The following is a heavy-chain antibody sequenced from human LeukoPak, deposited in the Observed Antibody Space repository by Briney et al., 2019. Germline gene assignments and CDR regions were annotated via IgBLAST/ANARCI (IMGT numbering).Heavy chain of an antibody. J-gene: IGHJ1*01. Sequence: PGGSLRLSCAASGFTFSSYAMSWVRQAPGKGLEWVSAISGSGGSTYYADSVKGRFTISRDNSKNTLYLQMNSLRAEDTAVYYCAKHPGQRGSGSYLPLYFQHWGQGTLVTVSS. CDR2: ISGSGGST. CDR3: AKHPGQRGSGSYLPLYFQH. V-gene: IGHV3-23*01. D-gene: IGHD1-26*01. CDR1: GFTFSSYA.